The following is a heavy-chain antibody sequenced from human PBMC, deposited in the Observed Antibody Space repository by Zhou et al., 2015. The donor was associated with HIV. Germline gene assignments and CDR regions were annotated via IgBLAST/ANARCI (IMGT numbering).Heavy chain of an antibody. CDR3: AREGIRAVSNPYDY. J-gene: IGHJ4*02. CDR1: GYTFTVYF. CDR2: IDPNSGVT. V-gene: IGHV1-2*06. D-gene: IGHD1-14*01. Sequence: QVQLVQSGTEVKKPGASVRVSCKTSGYTFTVYFVHWVRQAPGQGLEWMGRIDPNSGVTNFGQRFQGRVTLTRDTSISTAYMDLSRLTSDDTAVYFCAREGIRAVSNPYDYWGQGTQVTVSS.